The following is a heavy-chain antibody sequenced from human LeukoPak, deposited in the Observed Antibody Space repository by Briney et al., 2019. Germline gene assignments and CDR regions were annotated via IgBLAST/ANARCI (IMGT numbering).Heavy chain of an antibody. CDR2: ISGDGGST. Sequence: PGGSLRLSCAASGFTVSSNYMSWVRQAPGKGLEWVSGISGDGGSTYYADSVKGRFSISRDKSKSTLYLQMNSLRAEDTAVYYCAKALRYSSGPNDYWGQGTLVTVSS. CDR3: AKALRYSSGPNDY. J-gene: IGHJ4*02. V-gene: IGHV3-23*01. D-gene: IGHD6-19*01. CDR1: GFTVSSNY.